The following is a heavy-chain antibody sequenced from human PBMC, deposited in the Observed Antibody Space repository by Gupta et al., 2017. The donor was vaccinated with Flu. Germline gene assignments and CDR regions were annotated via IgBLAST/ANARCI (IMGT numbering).Heavy chain of an antibody. V-gene: IGHV3-7*01. CDR1: GFTLSSFW. J-gene: IGHJ6*03. Sequence: ASGFTLSSFWMSWVRQAPGKGLEWVANINQDGSEKYYVDSVKGRFTISRDNAKSSLYLQMNSLRAEDTAVYFCARDFSNYYYYIDVWGKGTTVTVSS. CDR3: ARDFSNYYYYIDV. CDR2: INQDGSEK.